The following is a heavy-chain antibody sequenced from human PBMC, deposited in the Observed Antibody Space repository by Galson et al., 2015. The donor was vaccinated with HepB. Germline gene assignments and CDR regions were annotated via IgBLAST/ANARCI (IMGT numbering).Heavy chain of an antibody. V-gene: IGHV3-9*01. CDR2: ISWNSGSI. Sequence: SLRLSCAASGFTFDDYAMHWVRQAPGKGLEWVSGISWNSGSIGYADSVKGRFTISRDNAKNSLYLQMNSLRAEDTALYYCAKDRDFWSGYYRGGFDYWGQGTLVTVSS. CDR1: GFTFDDYA. CDR3: AKDRDFWSGYYRGGFDY. D-gene: IGHD3-3*01. J-gene: IGHJ4*02.